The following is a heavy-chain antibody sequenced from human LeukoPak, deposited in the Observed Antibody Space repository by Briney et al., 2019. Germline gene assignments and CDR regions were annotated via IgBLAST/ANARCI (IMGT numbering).Heavy chain of an antibody. J-gene: IGHJ6*03. CDR3: AKDGSWGDYYFYFYIDV. V-gene: IGHV3-23*01. D-gene: IGHD3-16*01. CDR1: GFTFGNSA. Sequence: GGSLRLSCEVSGFTFGNSAMSWVRQAPGKGLEWISGISASGHYTYTADSLKGRFTISRDNSKNTLYLQMNSLRAKDTALYYCAKDGSWGDYYFYFYIDVWGKGTTVTVSS. CDR2: ISASGHYT.